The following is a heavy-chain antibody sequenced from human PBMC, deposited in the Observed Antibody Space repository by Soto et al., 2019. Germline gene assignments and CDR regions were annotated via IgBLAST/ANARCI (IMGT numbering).Heavy chain of an antibody. CDR3: ARRITIFGVVTSHWFDP. D-gene: IGHD3-3*01. V-gene: IGHV4-39*01. J-gene: IGHJ5*02. CDR2: IYYSGST. CDR1: GGSISSSSYY. Sequence: SETLSLTCTVSGGSISSSSYYWGWIRQPPGKGLEWIGSIYYSGSTYYNPSLKSRVTISVDTSKNQFSLKLSSVTAADTAVYYCARRITIFGVVTSHWFDPWGQGTLVTVSS.